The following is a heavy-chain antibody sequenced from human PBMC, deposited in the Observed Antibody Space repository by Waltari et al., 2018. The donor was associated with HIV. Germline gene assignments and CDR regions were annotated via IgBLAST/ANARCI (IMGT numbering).Heavy chain of an antibody. CDR3: AREMGGYVILPGYWEVDV. V-gene: IGHV4-38-2*02. CDR2: SYHSGRT. Sequence: QVQLQESGPGLVKPSETLSLTCAVSDYSISSGYYWGWIRQPPGKGREWIGSSYHSGRTYSTPSLQRRLTISLATSTNPFSLKLSSVTAADTAVYYCAREMGGYVILPGYWEVDVWGQGTTVTVSS. D-gene: IGHD3-9*01. CDR1: DYSISSGYY. J-gene: IGHJ6*02.